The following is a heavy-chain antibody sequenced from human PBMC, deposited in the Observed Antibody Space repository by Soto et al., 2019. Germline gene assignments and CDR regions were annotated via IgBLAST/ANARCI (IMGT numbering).Heavy chain of an antibody. J-gene: IGHJ4*02. Sequence: QVQLVQSGAEVKKPGASVRVSCKASGYTFSRYGINWVRQAPGQGLEWMGWISGFNGNTKESEKLQGRVTLITDTAANTAHMELRGLRSDDTAVYYCARASAYSTPWSFDNWGQGTLVTVSS. V-gene: IGHV1-18*01. CDR2: ISGFNGNT. CDR1: GYTFSRYG. D-gene: IGHD6-13*01. CDR3: ARASAYSTPWSFDN.